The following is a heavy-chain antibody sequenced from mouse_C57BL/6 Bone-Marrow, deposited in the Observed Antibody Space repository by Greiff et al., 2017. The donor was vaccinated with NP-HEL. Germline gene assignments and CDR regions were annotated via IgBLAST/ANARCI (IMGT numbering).Heavy chain of an antibody. Sequence: VQLQQPGAELVKPGASVTLSCKASGYTFTSYWMHWVKQRPGQGLEWIGMIHPNSGSTNYNEKFKSKATLTVDKSSSTAYMQLSSLTSEDSAVYYCARLGYVTTVVAKDYFDYWGQGTTLTVSS. J-gene: IGHJ2*01. CDR1: GYTFTSYW. CDR2: IHPNSGST. CDR3: ARLGYVTTVVAKDYFDY. V-gene: IGHV1-64*01. D-gene: IGHD1-1*01.